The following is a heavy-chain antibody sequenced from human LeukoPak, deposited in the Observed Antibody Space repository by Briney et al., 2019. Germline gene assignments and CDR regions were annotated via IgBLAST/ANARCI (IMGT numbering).Heavy chain of an antibody. CDR3: ARREGSDLCRVDY. CDR1: GYSFTNYW. J-gene: IGHJ4*02. D-gene: IGHD2-21*02. Sequence: GESLKISCPGSGYSFTNYWIGWVRQIPGKGLEWMGIINPSDGDTKYSPSFQGEVTISADDSFNTAYLQCSSLKASYTAMYYCARREGSDLCRVDYWGQGTLVTVSS. CDR2: INPSDGDT. V-gene: IGHV5-51*01.